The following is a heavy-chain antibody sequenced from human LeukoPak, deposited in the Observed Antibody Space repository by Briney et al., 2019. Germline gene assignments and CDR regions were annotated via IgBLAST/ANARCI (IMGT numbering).Heavy chain of an antibody. CDR3: ARGKRYIVVVPAGNYYYGMDV. D-gene: IGHD2-2*01. Sequence: PSETLSLTCAVYGGSFSGYYWSWIRQPPGKGLEWIGEINHSGSTNYNPSLKSRVTISVDTSKNQFSLKLSSVTAADTAVYYCARGKRYIVVVPAGNYYYGMDVWAKGPRSPSP. CDR1: GGSFSGYY. CDR2: INHSGST. J-gene: IGHJ6*02. V-gene: IGHV4-34*01.